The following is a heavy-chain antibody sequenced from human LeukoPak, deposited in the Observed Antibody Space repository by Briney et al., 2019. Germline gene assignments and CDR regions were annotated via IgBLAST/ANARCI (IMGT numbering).Heavy chain of an antibody. Sequence: ASVKVSCKASGYTFTGCYMHWVRQAPGQGREWMGWINPNSGGTHYAQKFEGRVTMTRDTCISSAYMELICLRCDDAAMYYCESGSSLEGSSVWPTHYYWGQGVLVTVSS. CDR2: INPNSGGT. D-gene: IGHD6-19*01. J-gene: IGHJ4*02. V-gene: IGHV1-2*02. CDR3: ESGSSLEGSSVWPTHYY. CDR1: GYTFTGCY.